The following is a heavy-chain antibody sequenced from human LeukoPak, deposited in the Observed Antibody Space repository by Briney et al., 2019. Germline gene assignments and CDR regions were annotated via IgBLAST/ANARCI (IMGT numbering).Heavy chain of an antibody. CDR2: IYTSGST. CDR3: ARDLSYCTGGVCSDAFDI. Sequence: SETLSLTCTVSGGFISSYYWSWIRQPAGKELEWIGRIYTSGSTNYNPSLKSRVTMSVDTSKNQFSLKLSSVTAADTAVYYCARDLSYCTGGVCSDAFDIWGQGTMVTASS. D-gene: IGHD2-8*02. V-gene: IGHV4-4*07. J-gene: IGHJ3*02. CDR1: GGFISSYY.